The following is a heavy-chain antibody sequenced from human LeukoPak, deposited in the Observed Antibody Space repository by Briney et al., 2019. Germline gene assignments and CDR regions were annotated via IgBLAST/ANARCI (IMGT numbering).Heavy chain of an antibody. CDR2: ISSSSSYI. CDR1: GFTFSSYS. V-gene: IGHV3-21*04. CDR3: AKDIAYNIRRFDY. Sequence: GGSLRLSCAASGFTFSSYSMNWVRQAPGEGLEWVSSISSSSSYIYYADSVKGRFTISRGNAKNSLYLQMNSLRAEDTALYYCAKDIAYNIRRFDYWGQGTLVTVSS. J-gene: IGHJ4*02. D-gene: IGHD1-1*01.